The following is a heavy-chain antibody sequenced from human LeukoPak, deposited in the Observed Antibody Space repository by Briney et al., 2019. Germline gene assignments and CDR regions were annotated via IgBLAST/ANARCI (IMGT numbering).Heavy chain of an antibody. D-gene: IGHD4-17*01. J-gene: IGHJ3*01. CDR3: GKDPNGDYIGAFDF. V-gene: IGHV3-23*01. CDR2: ITGSGDTR. CDR1: GITFRNYA. Sequence: GESLRLSCVASGITFRNYAVTWVRQAPGKGLEWVSSITGSGDTRRYADSVKGRSTISRDNSVDTLYLQMNSLSAEDTAIYYCGKDPNGDYIGAFDFWGRGTMVTVSS.